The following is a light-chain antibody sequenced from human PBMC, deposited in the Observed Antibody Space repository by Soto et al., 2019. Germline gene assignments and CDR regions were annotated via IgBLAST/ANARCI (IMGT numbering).Light chain of an antibody. Sequence: ETVLTQSPATLSLSPGERATLSCRASQSVSSYLAWYQQKPGQAPRLLIYDASNRATGIPARFSGSGSGTDFTLTISSLEPEDFAVYYCQQRTNWPPLFTFGPGTKVDI. CDR3: QQRTNWPPLFT. CDR1: QSVSSY. V-gene: IGKV3-11*01. J-gene: IGKJ3*01. CDR2: DAS.